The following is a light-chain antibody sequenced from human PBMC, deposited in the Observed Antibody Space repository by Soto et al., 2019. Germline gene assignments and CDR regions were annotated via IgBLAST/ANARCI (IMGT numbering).Light chain of an antibody. J-gene: IGLJ1*01. V-gene: IGLV2-14*01. CDR3: SSYTSSSTPDV. CDR1: SSDVGGYNY. Sequence: QSALTQPASVSGSPGQSITISCTGTSSDVGGYNYVSWYQQHPGKAPKLMIYDVSNRPSGVSNRFSGSKSGNTASLTISGLQAEDEAYDYCSSYTSSSTPDVFGTGTKVTVL. CDR2: DVS.